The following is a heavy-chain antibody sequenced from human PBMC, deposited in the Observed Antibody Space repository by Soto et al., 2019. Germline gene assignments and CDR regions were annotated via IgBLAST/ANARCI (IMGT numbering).Heavy chain of an antibody. D-gene: IGHD5-18*01. Sequence: QVQLQESGPGLVKPSQTLSLTCTVSGGSISSGDYYWSWIRQPPGKGLEWIGYIYYSGSTYYNPSLKSRVTISVDTSKNQCSLKLSSVTAADTAVYYCARDTAMVGGWFDPWGQGTLVTVSS. CDR2: IYYSGST. CDR3: ARDTAMVGGWFDP. J-gene: IGHJ5*02. V-gene: IGHV4-30-4*01. CDR1: GGSISSGDYY.